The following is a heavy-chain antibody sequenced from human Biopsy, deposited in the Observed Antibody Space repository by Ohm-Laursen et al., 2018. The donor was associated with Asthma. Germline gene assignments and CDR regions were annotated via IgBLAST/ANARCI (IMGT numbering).Heavy chain of an antibody. Sequence: SDTLSLTCTVSGGSVSSGSYYWSWIRQPPGKGLARVSYISYSGSTDYNPSLKTRLTISMKTSKNQFSLKLSSVNAADTAVYYCARVPTTLRYFDLWGRGTLATVSS. CDR2: ISYSGST. V-gene: IGHV4-61*01. J-gene: IGHJ2*01. CDR3: ARVPTTLRYFDL. CDR1: GGSVSSGSYY. D-gene: IGHD2-15*01.